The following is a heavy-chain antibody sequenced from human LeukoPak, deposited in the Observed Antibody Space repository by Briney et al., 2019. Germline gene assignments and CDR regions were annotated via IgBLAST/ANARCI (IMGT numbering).Heavy chain of an antibody. Sequence: GGSLRLSCAASGFTFSSYAMSWVRQAPGKGLEWVSAISGSGGSTYYADSVKGRFAISRDNSKNTLYLQMNSLRAEDTAVYYCAKGAGPSSTNPYNYWGQGTLVTVSS. V-gene: IGHV3-23*01. CDR2: ISGSGGST. CDR1: GFTFSSYA. CDR3: AKGAGPSSTNPYNY. D-gene: IGHD2-2*01. J-gene: IGHJ4*02.